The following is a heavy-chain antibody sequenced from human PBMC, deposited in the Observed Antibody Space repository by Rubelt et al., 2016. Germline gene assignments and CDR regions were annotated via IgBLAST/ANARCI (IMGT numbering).Heavy chain of an antibody. CDR2: ISAYNGNT. CDR3: ARERSDGSGSYYFDY. D-gene: IGHD3-10*01. V-gene: IGHV1-18*01. J-gene: IGHJ4*02. Sequence: KVSCKASGYTFTSYGISWVRQAPGQGLEWMGWISAYNGNTNYAQKLQGRVTMTTDTSTSTAYMELRSLRSEDTAVYYCARERSDGSGSYYFDYWGQGTLVTVSS. CDR1: GYTFTSYG.